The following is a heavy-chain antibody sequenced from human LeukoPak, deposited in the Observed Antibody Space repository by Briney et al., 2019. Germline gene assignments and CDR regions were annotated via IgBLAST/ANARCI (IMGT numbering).Heavy chain of an antibody. V-gene: IGHV1-2*02. CDR2: INPNSGGT. CDR3: ARAPGGTLELQGYDAFDI. D-gene: IGHD1-7*01. Sequence: ASVRVSCKASQYTFIGYYIHWVRQAPGQGLEWMGWINPNSGGTNYAQKFQGRVTMTRDTSISTAYMELSRLRSDDTAVYYCARAPGGTLELQGYDAFDIWGQGTMVTVSS. J-gene: IGHJ3*02. CDR1: QYTFIGYY.